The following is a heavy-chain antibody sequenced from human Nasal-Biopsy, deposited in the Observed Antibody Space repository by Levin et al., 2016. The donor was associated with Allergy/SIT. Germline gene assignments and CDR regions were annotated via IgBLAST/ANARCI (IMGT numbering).Heavy chain of an antibody. J-gene: IGHJ4*02. CDR1: GVSFSDYT. CDR3: VTYDGSGPANFYVDY. V-gene: IGHV1-69*08. D-gene: IGHD3-22*01. CDR2: IVLFRGTS. Sequence: SVKVSCKASGVSFSDYTITWVRQTPGHGLEWMGRIVLFRGTSNYAQKFQHRITMTADTFTTIAYMELNSLTSEDTAVYYCVTYDGSGPANFYVDYWGQGTLVTVSS.